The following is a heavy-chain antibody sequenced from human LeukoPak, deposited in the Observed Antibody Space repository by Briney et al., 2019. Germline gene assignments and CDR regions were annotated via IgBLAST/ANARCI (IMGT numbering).Heavy chain of an antibody. CDR3: ARHQSRRNYGLDV. CDR2: IYDSGTT. V-gene: IGHV4-59*08. J-gene: IGHJ6*02. Sequence: SETLCLTCTVSGGSISRYYWSWIRQPPGKGLEWIGYIYDSGTTNYNPSFKSRLTISLDMSKNQLSLNLNSVTAADTAVYYCARHQSRRNYGLDVWGQGTTVTVSS. D-gene: IGHD1-14*01. CDR1: GGSISRYY.